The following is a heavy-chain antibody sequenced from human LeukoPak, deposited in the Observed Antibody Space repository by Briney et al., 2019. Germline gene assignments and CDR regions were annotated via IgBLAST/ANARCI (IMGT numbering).Heavy chain of an antibody. Sequence: PGGSLRLSCAASGFTFSSYSMNWVRQAPGKGLEWVSYISSSSSTIYYADSVKGRFTISRDNSKNTLYLQMNSLRAEDTAVYYCAKDSGSGVHWFDPWGQGTLVTVPS. D-gene: IGHD1-26*01. J-gene: IGHJ5*02. V-gene: IGHV3-48*01. CDR1: GFTFSSYS. CDR3: AKDSGSGVHWFDP. CDR2: ISSSSSTI.